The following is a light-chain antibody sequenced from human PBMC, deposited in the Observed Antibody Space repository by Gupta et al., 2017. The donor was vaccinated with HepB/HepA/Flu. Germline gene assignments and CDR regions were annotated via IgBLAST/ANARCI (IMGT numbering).Light chain of an antibody. V-gene: IGLV1-47*01. J-gene: IGLJ2*01. CDR1: NSNIGNNY. CDR3: AAWDDTLRVV. CDR2: RND. Sequence: QSVLTQPPSASGTPGQRVTISCSGSNSNIGNNYVYWYQQFPGTAPKLLIYRNDQRPSGVPDRFSGSKSGTSASLAISGLRSEDESDYYCAAWDDTLRVVLGGGTTLTVL.